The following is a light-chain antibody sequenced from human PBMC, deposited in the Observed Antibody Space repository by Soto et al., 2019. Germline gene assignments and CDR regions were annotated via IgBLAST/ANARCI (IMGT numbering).Light chain of an antibody. V-gene: IGKV1-39*01. Sequence: ILLTQSPSSVSASVGDRVTITCRASQDIRNELSWYQQKPGKAPKFLIYAASSLQSGVPSRFSGSGSETDFTLTISSLQPEDFATYSCQQSYSTTWTFGQGTKVDI. J-gene: IGKJ1*01. CDR2: AAS. CDR3: QQSYSTTWT. CDR1: QDIRNE.